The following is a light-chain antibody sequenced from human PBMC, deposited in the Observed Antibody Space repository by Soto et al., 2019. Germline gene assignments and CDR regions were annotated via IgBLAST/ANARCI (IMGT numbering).Light chain of an antibody. J-gene: IGKJ1*01. V-gene: IGKV3-15*01. CDR2: GAS. CDR3: QQYTNWPPWT. Sequence: EIVMTQSPATLSMSPGERATLSCRASQSVSSNLAWYQQKPGQPPRLLIYGASARATGIPARFSGSGSGTEFTLAIGRLQSEDFAVYYCQQYTNWPPWTFGQGTRVEIK. CDR1: QSVSSN.